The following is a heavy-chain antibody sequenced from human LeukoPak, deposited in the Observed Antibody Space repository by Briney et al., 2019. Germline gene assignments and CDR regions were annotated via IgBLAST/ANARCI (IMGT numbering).Heavy chain of an antibody. V-gene: IGHV1-46*01. CDR2: INPSGGST. J-gene: IGHJ5*02. D-gene: IGHD2-15*01. Sequence: VASVKVSCKASGYTFTSYYMHWVRQAPGQGLEWMGIINPSGGSTSYAQKFQGRVTMTRDTSTSTVYMELSSLRSEDTAAYYCARGRVVVVAAANWFDPWGQGTLVTVSS. CDR1: GYTFTSYY. CDR3: ARGRVVVVAAANWFDP.